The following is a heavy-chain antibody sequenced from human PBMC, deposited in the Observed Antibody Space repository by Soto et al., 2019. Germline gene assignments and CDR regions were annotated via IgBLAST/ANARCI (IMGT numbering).Heavy chain of an antibody. CDR2: MFDSGNT. CDR3: ARDHLSWYFDL. V-gene: IGHV4-4*07. CDR1: SGSVNNYH. Sequence: QVEVQESGPGLVKPSETLSLTCTFSSGSVNNYHLSWIRQPAGGGLEWLGRMFDSGNTKLNPSLQSRVTMSKDGSKNQFSLKLTSVTAADTGVYYCARDHLSWYFDLWGRGTLVTVSS. J-gene: IGHJ2*01.